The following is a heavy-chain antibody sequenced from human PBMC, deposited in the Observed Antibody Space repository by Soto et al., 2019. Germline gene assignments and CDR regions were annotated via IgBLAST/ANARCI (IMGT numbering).Heavy chain of an antibody. V-gene: IGHV1-18*01. Sequence: QAQLVQSGAEVKEPGASVKVSCKASGYSFTTSGITWVRQAPGQGLEWMGWISTYNGDTNYAQKLQDRVTLTTDTSTSTADMELRSLRSDDTAVYYCARRLYGAYDSWGQGTLVTVSS. CDR2: ISTYNGDT. CDR3: ARRLYGAYDS. D-gene: IGHD4-17*01. J-gene: IGHJ4*02. CDR1: GYSFTTSG.